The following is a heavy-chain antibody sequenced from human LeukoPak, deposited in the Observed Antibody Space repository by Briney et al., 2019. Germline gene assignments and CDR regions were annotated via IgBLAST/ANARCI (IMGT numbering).Heavy chain of an antibody. D-gene: IGHD3-22*01. CDR2: ISYDGSNK. Sequence: GGSLRLSCAASGFTFSSYAMHWVRQAPGKGLEWVAVISYDGSNKYYADSVKGRFTISRDNSKNTLYLQMNSLRAEDTAVYYCARRVVNYDSSGYFDYWGQGTLVTVSS. CDR3: ARRVVNYDSSGYFDY. V-gene: IGHV3-30-3*01. J-gene: IGHJ4*02. CDR1: GFTFSSYA.